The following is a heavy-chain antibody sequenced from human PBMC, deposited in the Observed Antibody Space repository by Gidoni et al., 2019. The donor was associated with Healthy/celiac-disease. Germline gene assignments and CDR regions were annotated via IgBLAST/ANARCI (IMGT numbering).Heavy chain of an antibody. V-gene: IGHV3-21*01. J-gene: IGHJ6*02. D-gene: IGHD5-12*01. Sequence: EVQLVESVGGLVKPGGSLRFSWAASGFTFSSYSMNWVRQAPGKGLEWVSSISSSSSYIYYADSVKGRFTISRDNAKNSLYLQMNSLRAEDTAVYYCARDGGYDSYYYYGMDVWGQGTTVTVSS. CDR2: ISSSSSYI. CDR3: ARDGGYDSYYYYGMDV. CDR1: GFTFSSYS.